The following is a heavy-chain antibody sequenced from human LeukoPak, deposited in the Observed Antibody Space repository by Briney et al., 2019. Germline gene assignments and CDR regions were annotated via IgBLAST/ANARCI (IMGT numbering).Heavy chain of an antibody. V-gene: IGHV4-34*01. CDR1: GGSFSGYY. J-gene: IGHJ3*02. D-gene: IGHD3-3*01. CDR2: INHSGST. Sequence: SETLSLTCAVYGGSFSGYYWSWIRQPPGKGLEWIGEINHSGSTNYNPSLKSRVTISVDTSKNQFSLKLSSVTAADTAVYYCARGRITIFGVVSFGAFDIWGQGTMVTVPS. CDR3: ARGRITIFGVVSFGAFDI.